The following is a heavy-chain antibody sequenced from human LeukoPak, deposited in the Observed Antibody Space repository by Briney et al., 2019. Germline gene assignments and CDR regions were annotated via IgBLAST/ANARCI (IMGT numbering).Heavy chain of an antibody. CDR3: ARDKVVGATNLDY. V-gene: IGHV3-7*01. CDR2: IKQDGSEE. J-gene: IGHJ4*02. CDR1: GFTFSNYW. Sequence: PGGSLRLSCAASGFTFSNYWMSWVRQAPGKGLEWVANIKQDGSEEYYVDSVKGRFTISRDNAKNSLFLQMNSLTAEDTAVYYCARDKVVGATNLDYWGQGTLVTVSS. D-gene: IGHD1-26*01.